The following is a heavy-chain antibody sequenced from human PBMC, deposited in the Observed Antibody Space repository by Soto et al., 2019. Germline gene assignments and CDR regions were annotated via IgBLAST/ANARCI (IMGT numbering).Heavy chain of an antibody. J-gene: IGHJ4*02. D-gene: IGHD3-9*01. CDR1: GYTFTGYY. V-gene: IGHV1-2*04. Sequence: ASVKVSCKASGYTFTGYYMHWVRQAPGQGLEWMGWINPNSGGTNYAQKFQGWVTMTRDTSISTDYMELSRLRSYDTAVYYCARDSDDWPRYFDYWGQGTLVTVSS. CDR2: INPNSGGT. CDR3: ARDSDDWPRYFDY.